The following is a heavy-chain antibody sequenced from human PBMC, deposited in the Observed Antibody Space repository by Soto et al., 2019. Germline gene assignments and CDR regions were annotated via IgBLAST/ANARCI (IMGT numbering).Heavy chain of an antibody. CDR1: GGTVASSHW. CDR2: VYHTGDT. V-gene: IGHV4-4*02. D-gene: IGHD2-21*02. Sequence: SETLSLTCGVSGGTVASSHWWSWVRQSPGGGLEWTGNVYHTGDTNLNPSLQSRVTISVDKSNNQFSLRLNSLTAADTAVYFCAREIVTAGGNNYFDPWGPGTRGTVSA. CDR3: AREIVTAGGNNYFDP. J-gene: IGHJ5*02.